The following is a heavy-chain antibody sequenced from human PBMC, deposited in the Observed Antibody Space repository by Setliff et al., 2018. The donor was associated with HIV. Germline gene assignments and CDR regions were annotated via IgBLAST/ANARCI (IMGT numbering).Heavy chain of an antibody. CDR1: GGSISSSSYY. CDR3: ARSNGAIYSSSWYYFDY. J-gene: IGHJ4*02. D-gene: IGHD6-13*01. V-gene: IGHV4-39*01. Sequence: SETLSLTCTVSGGSISSSSYYWGWIRQPPGKGLEWIGSIYYSGSTYYNPSLKSRVTISVDTSKNQFSLKLSSVTAADTDVYYCARSNGAIYSSSWYYFDYWGQGTLVTVSS. CDR2: IYYSGST.